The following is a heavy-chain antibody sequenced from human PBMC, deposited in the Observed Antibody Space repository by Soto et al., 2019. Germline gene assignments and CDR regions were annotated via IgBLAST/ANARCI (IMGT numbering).Heavy chain of an antibody. CDR1: GFTFSSYA. Sequence: SGGSLRLSCAASGFTFSSYAMSWVRQAPGKGLEWVSAISGSGGSTYYADSVKGRFTISRDNSKNTLYLQMNSLRAEDTAVYYCAKGLPPRGYSYGYLPLEDYYGMDVWGQGTTVTVSS. J-gene: IGHJ6*02. CDR2: ISGSGGST. D-gene: IGHD5-18*01. CDR3: AKGLPPRGYSYGYLPLEDYYGMDV. V-gene: IGHV3-23*01.